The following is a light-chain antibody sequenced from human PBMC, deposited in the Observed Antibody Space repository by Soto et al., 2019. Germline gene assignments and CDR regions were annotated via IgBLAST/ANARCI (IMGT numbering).Light chain of an antibody. Sequence: QSALTQPRSVSGSPGQSVTISCTGTSSDVGGYNYVSWYQQHPGKAPKLMIYDVSKRPSGVPDRFSGSKSGNTASLTISGLQAEDAADYYCCSYAGSYTWVFGGGTKLAVL. CDR3: CSYAGSYTWV. J-gene: IGLJ3*02. CDR1: SSDVGGYNY. V-gene: IGLV2-11*01. CDR2: DVS.